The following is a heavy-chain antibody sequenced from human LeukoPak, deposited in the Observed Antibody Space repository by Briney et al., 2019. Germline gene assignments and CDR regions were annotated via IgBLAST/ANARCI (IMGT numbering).Heavy chain of an antibody. CDR2: ISTSGSTI. V-gene: IGHV3-48*03. D-gene: IGHD3-22*01. Sequence: GGSLRLSCTASGFTFSSYTMNWVRQAPGKGLEWVSYISTSGSTIYYADSVKGRFTISRDNAKSSLYLQMNSLRAEDTAVYYCVRNIYYYDSDPISSKYWGQGTLVTVSS. J-gene: IGHJ4*02. CDR3: VRNIYYYDSDPISSKY. CDR1: GFTFSSYT.